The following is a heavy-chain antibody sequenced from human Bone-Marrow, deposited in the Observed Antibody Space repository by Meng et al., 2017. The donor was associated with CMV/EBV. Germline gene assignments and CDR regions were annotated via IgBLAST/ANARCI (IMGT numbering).Heavy chain of an antibody. CDR2: IYYSGST. J-gene: IGHJ5*02. D-gene: IGHD1-26*01. Sequence: SETLSLTCTVYGGSIGSYYWSWIRQPQGKGLEWIGYIYYSGSTNYNPTLKSRVTISVDTSKNQFSLKLSSVTVAETAVYYCAKIGQGGSYLSVWFDPWGQGTLVTVSS. CDR1: GGSIGSYY. V-gene: IGHV4-59*01. CDR3: AKIGQGGSYLSVWFDP.